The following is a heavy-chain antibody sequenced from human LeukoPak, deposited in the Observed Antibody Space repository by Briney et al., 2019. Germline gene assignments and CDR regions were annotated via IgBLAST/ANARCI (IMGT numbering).Heavy chain of an antibody. D-gene: IGHD2-2*02. V-gene: IGHV1-69*05. CDR2: IIPIFGTA. CDR3: ARVTIPILSLDY. J-gene: IGHJ4*02. CDR1: VGTFSSYA. Sequence: GASVKVSCKASVGTFSSYAISWVRQAPGQGLEWMGGIIPIFGTANYAQKFQGRVTITTDESTSTAYMELSSLRSEDTAVYYCARVTIPILSLDYWGQGTLVTVSS.